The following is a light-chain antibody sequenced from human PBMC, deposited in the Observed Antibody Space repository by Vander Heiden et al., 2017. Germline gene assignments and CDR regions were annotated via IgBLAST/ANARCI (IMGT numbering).Light chain of an antibody. CDR3: QQYYDSPLT. Sequence: IVMTQSPDSLAVSLGERATIKCKSSQSVLLSSNNKNYLAWYQQKPGQPPKLLIYWASTRQSGVPDRFSGSGSGTDFTLTISSLQAEDVAVYYCQQYYDSPLTFGGGTKVEIK. CDR1: QSVLLSSNNKNY. J-gene: IGKJ4*01. V-gene: IGKV4-1*01. CDR2: WAS.